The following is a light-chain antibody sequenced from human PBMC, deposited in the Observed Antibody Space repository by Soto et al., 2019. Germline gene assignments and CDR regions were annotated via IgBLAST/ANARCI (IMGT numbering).Light chain of an antibody. CDR3: QVWDSSGDHYV. CDR2: DDS. Sequence: SYELTQPPSVSVAPGQTAKFTCGGNNIGTKSVQWYQQKSGQAPVLVVYDDSDRPSGIPERFSSSNFGNTATLTISNVEAGDEADYYCQVWDSSGDHYVFGTGTKVTAL. J-gene: IGLJ1*01. CDR1: NIGTKS. V-gene: IGLV3-21*02.